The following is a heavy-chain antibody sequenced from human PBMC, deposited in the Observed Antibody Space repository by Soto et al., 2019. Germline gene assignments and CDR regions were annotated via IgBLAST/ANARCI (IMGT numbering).Heavy chain of an antibody. J-gene: IGHJ2*01. V-gene: IGHV3-23*01. CDR1: DFSFSDYA. Sequence: PGGSLRLSCAASDFSFSDYAMTWVRQAPGKGLEWVSSISGRGASTFYADSVRGRFTISRDNSKNTLYLQMNSLGVGDTAVYYCAKQAIVVAAAATDWYFDLWGRGTLVTVSS. CDR2: ISGRGAST. CDR3: AKQAIVVAAAATDWYFDL. D-gene: IGHD2-15*01.